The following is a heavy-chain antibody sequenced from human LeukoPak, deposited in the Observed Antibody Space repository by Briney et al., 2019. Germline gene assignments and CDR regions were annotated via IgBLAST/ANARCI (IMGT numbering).Heavy chain of an antibody. V-gene: IGHV4-59*01. CDR1: GGSFSGYF. J-gene: IGHJ4*02. CDR3: ARAAYSGSYHSDY. Sequence: SETLSLTCAVYGGSFSGYFWSWIRQPPGKGLEWIGYIYYSGSTNYNPSLMSRVTISVDTSKNQFSLKLRSVTAADTAVYYCARAAYSGSYHSDYWGQGTLVTVSS. CDR2: IYYSGST. D-gene: IGHD1-26*01.